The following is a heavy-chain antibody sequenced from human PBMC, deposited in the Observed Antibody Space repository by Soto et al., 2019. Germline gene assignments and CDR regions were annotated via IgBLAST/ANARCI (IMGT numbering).Heavy chain of an antibody. D-gene: IGHD6-19*01. CDR1: GFTFSSYW. J-gene: IGHJ6*02. CDR2: INSDGSST. CDR3: ARGKSKGGPIAVALMSYYYYYGMDV. V-gene: IGHV3-74*01. Sequence: GGSLRLSCAASGFTFSSYWMHWVRQAPGKGLVWVSRINSDGSSTSYADSVKGRFTISRDNAKNTLYLQMNSLRAEDTAVYYCARGKSKGGPIAVALMSYYYYYGMDVWGQGTTVTVSS.